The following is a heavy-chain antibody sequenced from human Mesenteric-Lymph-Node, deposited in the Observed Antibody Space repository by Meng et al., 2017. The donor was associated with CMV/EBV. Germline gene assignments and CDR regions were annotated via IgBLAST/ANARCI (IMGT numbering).Heavy chain of an antibody. V-gene: IGHV3-7*03. CDR2: LNQDGSEK. J-gene: IGHJ6*02. CDR1: GFTFSSIW. Sequence: GESLKISCAASGFTFSSIWMGWVRQAPGKGLEWVANLNQDGSEKHYVDSVQGRFTISRDNAKNSLYLQMNSLRAEDTALYYCAKDYYSSSSLNYCYGMDVWGQGTTVTVSS. D-gene: IGHD6-6*01. CDR3: AKDYYSSSSLNYCYGMDV.